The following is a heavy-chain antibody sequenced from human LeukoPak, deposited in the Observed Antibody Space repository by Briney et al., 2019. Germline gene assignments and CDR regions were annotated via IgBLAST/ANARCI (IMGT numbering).Heavy chain of an antibody. D-gene: IGHD6-25*01. J-gene: IGHJ6*03. V-gene: IGHV3-11*01. CDR1: GFTFSDYY. CDR2: ISSSGSTI. Sequence: GGSLRLSCAASGFTFSDYYMSWIRQAPGKGLEWVSYISSSGSTIYYADSVKGRFTISRDNAKNSLYLQMNSLRAEDTAVYYCANAGGSGSGYYYYYYMDVWGKGTTVTVSS. CDR3: ANAGGSGSGYYYYYYMDV.